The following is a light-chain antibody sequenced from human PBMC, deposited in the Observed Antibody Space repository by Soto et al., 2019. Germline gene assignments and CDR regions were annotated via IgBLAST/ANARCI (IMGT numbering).Light chain of an antibody. CDR2: AAS. Sequence: DIQMTQSPSSLSASVGDRVTITCRASQGISNYLAWYQQKPGKVPKLLIYAASTLQSGVPSRFSGSGSGTDFTLTISSLQPADVATYYCQKYNSAPPPFTFGPGTIVDIK. CDR1: QGISNY. V-gene: IGKV1-27*01. CDR3: QKYNSAPPPFT. J-gene: IGKJ3*01.